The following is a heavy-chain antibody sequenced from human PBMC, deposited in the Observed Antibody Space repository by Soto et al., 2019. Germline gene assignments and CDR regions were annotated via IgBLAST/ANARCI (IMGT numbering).Heavy chain of an antibody. CDR2: TYHSGST. Sequence: PSETLSLTCAVSGGSISSSNWWSWVRQPPGKGLEWIGETYHSGSTNYNPSLKSRVTISVDKSKNQFSLKLSSVTAADTAVYYCARGASASRYSSSWTPHFDYWGQGTLVTVSS. J-gene: IGHJ4*02. CDR3: ARGASASRYSSSWTPHFDY. V-gene: IGHV4-4*02. CDR1: GGSISSSNW. D-gene: IGHD6-13*01.